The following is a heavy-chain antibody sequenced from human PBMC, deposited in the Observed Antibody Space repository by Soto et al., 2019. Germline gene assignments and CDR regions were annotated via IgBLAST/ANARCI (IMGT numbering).Heavy chain of an antibody. CDR3: AGIAAAAPSYYYYYYGMDV. Sequence: GASVKVSCKASGYTFTSYYMHWVRQAPGQGLEWMGIINPSGGSTSYAQKFQGRVTMTRDTSTSTVYMELSSLRSEDTAVYYCAGIAAAAPSYYYYYYGMDVWGQGTTVTVSS. CDR1: GYTFTSYY. D-gene: IGHD6-13*01. J-gene: IGHJ6*02. V-gene: IGHV1-46*01. CDR2: INPSGGST.